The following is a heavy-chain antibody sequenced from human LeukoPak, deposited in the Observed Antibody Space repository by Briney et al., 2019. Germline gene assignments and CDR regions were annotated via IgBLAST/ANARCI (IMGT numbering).Heavy chain of an antibody. J-gene: IGHJ4*02. D-gene: IGHD6-19*01. CDR3: AKGNEQWLADY. CDR1: GFTFSTQR. CDR2: ISTGSSYI. Sequence: GGSLRLSCAASGFTFSTQRMNWVRQGPGKGLEWVSSISTGSSYISYVDSVNGRFTISRDNAKNSLYLQMNSLGAEDTAVYYCAKGNEQWLADYWGQGTLVTVSS. V-gene: IGHV3-21*01.